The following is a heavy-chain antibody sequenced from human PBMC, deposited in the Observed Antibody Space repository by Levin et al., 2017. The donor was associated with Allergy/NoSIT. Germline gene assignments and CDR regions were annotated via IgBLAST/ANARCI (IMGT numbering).Heavy chain of an antibody. CDR3: ARVGYSSGWYYFDY. D-gene: IGHD6-19*01. V-gene: IGHV3-48*02. CDR1: GFSFVTFS. Sequence: GGSLRLSCAASGFSFVTFSMNWVRQAPGKGLEWVSYISSSSRNIYYADSVKGRFTISRDDARNSLYLQMNSLGDEDTAVYYCARVGYSSGWYYFDYWGQGTLVTVSS. J-gene: IGHJ4*02. CDR2: ISSSSRNI.